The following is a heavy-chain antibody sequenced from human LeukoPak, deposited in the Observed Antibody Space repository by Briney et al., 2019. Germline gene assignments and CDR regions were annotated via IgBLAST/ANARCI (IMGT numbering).Heavy chain of an antibody. CDR1: GGSISTYF. V-gene: IGHV4-59*08. CDR3: ARHKSSGTYPLDY. J-gene: IGHJ4*02. D-gene: IGHD1-26*01. Sequence: SETLSLTCTISGGSISTYFWSWIRQPPGKGLEWIGHIYFSGSTNYNPSLKSRVTISVDTSKNQFSLKLSSVTAADTAVYYCARHKSSGTYPLDYWGQGTLVTVSS. CDR2: IYFSGST.